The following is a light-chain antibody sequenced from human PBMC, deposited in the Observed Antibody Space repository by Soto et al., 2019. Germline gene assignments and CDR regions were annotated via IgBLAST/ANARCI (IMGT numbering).Light chain of an antibody. CDR1: QGIGNY. CDR2: TSS. V-gene: IGKV1-27*01. CDR3: QKHNGAPLT. J-gene: IGKJ4*01. Sequence: DIPMTQSPSSLSASVGDRVTITCRASQGIGNYLAWYQQKPGKVPKLLIYTSSTLQSGVPSRFSGSGSGTDFTLTISNLQPEDVATYYCQKHNGAPLTFGGGTKVEIK.